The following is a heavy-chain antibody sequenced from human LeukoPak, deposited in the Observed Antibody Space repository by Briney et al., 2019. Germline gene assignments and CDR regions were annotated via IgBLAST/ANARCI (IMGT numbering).Heavy chain of an antibody. CDR3: AREGVTTVTTGELLGI. CDR1: GGTFTSYA. V-gene: IGHV1-69*06. J-gene: IGHJ3*02. CDR2: IIPIFGTA. D-gene: IGHD4-17*01. Sequence: SVKVSCKASGGTFTSYAISWVRQAPGQGLEWMGGIIPIFGTANYAQKFQGRVTITADKSTSTAYMELSSVRSEDTAVYYCAREGVTTVTTGELLGIWGQGTMVTVSS.